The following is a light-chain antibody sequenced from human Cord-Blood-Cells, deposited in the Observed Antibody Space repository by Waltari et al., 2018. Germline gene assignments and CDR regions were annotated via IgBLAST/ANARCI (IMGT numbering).Light chain of an antibody. J-gene: IGLJ1*01. CDR1: SSDVGGYKY. CDR3: SSYTSSSTNYV. Sequence: QSALTQPASVSGSPGQSITISCTGTSSDVGGYKYVSWYQQHPGNAPKLMIYNVSNRPSGVSNRFSGSKSGNTASLTISGLQAEDEADYYCSSYTSSSTNYVFGTGTKVTVL. CDR2: NVS. V-gene: IGLV2-14*01.